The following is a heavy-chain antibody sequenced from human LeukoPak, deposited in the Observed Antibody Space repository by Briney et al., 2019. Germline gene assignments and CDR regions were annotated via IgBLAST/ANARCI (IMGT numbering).Heavy chain of an antibody. CDR3: VRMRLVRFDY. J-gene: IGHJ4*02. CDR2: ISGSGGST. CDR1: GFTFSSYA. V-gene: IGHV3-23*01. Sequence: PGGSLRLSCSAAGFTFSSYAMSWVRQAPGKGLEWVSAISGSGGSTYYADSVKGRFTISRDNSKNTLYLQMNSLRAEDTAVYYCVRMRLVRFDYWGQGTLVTVSS. D-gene: IGHD3-10*01.